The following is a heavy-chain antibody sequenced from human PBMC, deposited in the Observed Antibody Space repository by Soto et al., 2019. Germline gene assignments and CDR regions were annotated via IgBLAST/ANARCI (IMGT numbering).Heavy chain of an antibody. CDR3: ARGLWFGELLPYYYYGMDV. Sequence: GGSLRLSCAASGFTFSSYWMSWVRQAPGKRLEWVANIKQNGSEKYYVDSVKGRFTISRDNAKNSLYLQMNSLRAEDTAVYYCARGLWFGELLPYYYYGMDVWGQGTTVTVSS. J-gene: IGHJ6*02. CDR1: GFTFSSYW. D-gene: IGHD3-10*01. V-gene: IGHV3-7*05. CDR2: IKQNGSEK.